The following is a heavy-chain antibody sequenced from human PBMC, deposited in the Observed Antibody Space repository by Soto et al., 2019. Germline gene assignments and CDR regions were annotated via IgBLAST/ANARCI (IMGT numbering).Heavy chain of an antibody. D-gene: IGHD1-1*01. Sequence: RSLTCAVSGGSISSSNWWSWVRQPPGKGLEWIGEIYHSGSTNYNPSLKSRVTISVDKSKNQFSLKLSSVTAADTAVYYCARVNKESPKALERTYYHYYRMDVWGQGTTVTVSS. CDR1: GGSISSSNW. CDR3: ARVNKESPKALERTYYHYYRMDV. J-gene: IGHJ6*02. CDR2: IYHSGST. V-gene: IGHV4-4*02.